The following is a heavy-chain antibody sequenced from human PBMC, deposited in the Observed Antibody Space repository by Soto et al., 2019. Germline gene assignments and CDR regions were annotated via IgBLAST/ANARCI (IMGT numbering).Heavy chain of an antibody. Sequence: SETLSLTCTVSGGSVRGGTYYWSWIRQPPGKGLESIGYIYYTGSTNYNPSLKSRVTISVDTSKNQFSLKLTSVTAADTAVYYCARGAGVATIEGFFDYWGRGTLVTVSS. CDR1: GGSVRGGTYY. V-gene: IGHV4-61*01. CDR3: ARGAGVATIEGFFDY. J-gene: IGHJ4*02. D-gene: IGHD5-12*01. CDR2: IYYTGST.